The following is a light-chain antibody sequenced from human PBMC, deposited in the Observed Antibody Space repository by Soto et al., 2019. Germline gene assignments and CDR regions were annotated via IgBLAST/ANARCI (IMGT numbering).Light chain of an antibody. CDR2: EGS. J-gene: IGLJ1*01. Sequence: QSALTQPASVSGSPGQSIATSCTGTSSDVGRWNPVSWYQQHPGKAPKLMLYEGSKRPSGVSDRFSGSKSGNTASLTISGLQADDEADYYCCSYAGDPYVFGTGTKVTVL. V-gene: IGLV2-23*01. CDR3: CSYAGDPYV. CDR1: SSDVGRWNP.